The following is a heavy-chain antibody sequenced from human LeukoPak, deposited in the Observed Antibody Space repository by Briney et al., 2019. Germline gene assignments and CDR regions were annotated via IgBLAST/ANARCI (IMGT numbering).Heavy chain of an antibody. CDR2: IRYDGSNK. J-gene: IGHJ4*02. Sequence: GGSLGLSCAASGFTFSSYGMHWVRQAPGKGLEWVAFIRYDGSNKYYADSVKGRFTISRDNSNNTLYLQMNSLRAEDTAVYYCAKDSARGARARYYFEYWGQGTLVTVSS. CDR1: GFTFSSYG. CDR3: AKDSARGARARYYFEY. D-gene: IGHD3-10*01. V-gene: IGHV3-30*02.